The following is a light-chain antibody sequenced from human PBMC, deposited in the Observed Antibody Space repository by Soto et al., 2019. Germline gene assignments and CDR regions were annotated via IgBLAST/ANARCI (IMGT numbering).Light chain of an antibody. CDR2: DTD. CDR1: QSVSSK. J-gene: IGKJ2*01. Sequence: EIVMTQSPATLSVSPGERATLSCRASQSVSSKLAWYQHKPGQAPRLLIYDTDTRAAGIPARFSGSGSGTEFTLTISSLQSEDFAVYYCHQYDDGPYTFGQGTKVDIK. CDR3: HQYDDGPYT. V-gene: IGKV3-15*01.